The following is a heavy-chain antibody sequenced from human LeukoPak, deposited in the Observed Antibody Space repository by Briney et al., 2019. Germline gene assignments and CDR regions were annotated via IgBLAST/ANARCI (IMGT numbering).Heavy chain of an antibody. J-gene: IGHJ4*02. CDR1: GGSFSGYY. V-gene: IGHV4-34*01. Sequence: PSETLSLTCAVYGGSFSGYYWSWIRQPPGKGLEWIGEINHSGSTNYNPSLKSRVTISVDTSKNQFSLKLSSVTAADTAVYYCARVWGQNDAYWGQGTLVTVSS. CDR3: ARVWGQNDAY. CDR2: INHSGST. D-gene: IGHD7-27*01.